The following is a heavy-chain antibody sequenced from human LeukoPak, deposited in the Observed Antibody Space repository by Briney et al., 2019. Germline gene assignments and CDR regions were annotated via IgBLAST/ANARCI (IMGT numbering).Heavy chain of an antibody. J-gene: IGHJ3*02. CDR3: ARPRSGATPFEAFDI. D-gene: IGHD2-15*01. CDR1: GYTFTGYY. V-gene: IGHV1-2*02. CDR2: INPNSGGT. Sequence: ASVKVSCKASGYTFTGYYMHWVRQAPGQGLEWMGWINPNSGGTNYAQKFQGRVTMTRDTSISTAYMELSRLRSDDTAVYYCARPRSGATPFEAFDIWGQGTMVTVSS.